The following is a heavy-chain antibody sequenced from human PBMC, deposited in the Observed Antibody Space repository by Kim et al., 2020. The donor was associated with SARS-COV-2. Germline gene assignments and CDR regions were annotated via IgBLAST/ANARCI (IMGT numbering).Heavy chain of an antibody. CDR1: GGSITNYY. J-gene: IGHJ4*02. Sequence: SETLSLTCTVSGGSITNYYWSWIRQPPGKGLEWIGYIYYIGSTNYNPSLKTRVTISVDTSKNQFSLKLSSVTAADTAVYYCARGAGYGSGSFPPYYFDFWGQGTLVTVSS. V-gene: IGHV4-59*13. CDR3: ARGAGYGSGSFPPYYFDF. CDR2: IYYIGST. D-gene: IGHD3-10*01.